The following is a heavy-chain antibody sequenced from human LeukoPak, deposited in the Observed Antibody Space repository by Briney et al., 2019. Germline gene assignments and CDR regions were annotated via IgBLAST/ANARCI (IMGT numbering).Heavy chain of an antibody. Sequence: AVHVSCKASLGTLSNYSIIWVRQAPAQGREGVGRIIPILGMAKYAQKFQGRVTITADDSTRTAYMELSSPGSEDTAVYSCARGGWNNVRSYYFDYWGQGTLVTVSS. J-gene: IGHJ4*02. D-gene: IGHD1/OR15-1a*01. CDR3: ARGGWNNVRSYYFDY. CDR2: IIPILGMA. CDR1: LGTLSNYS. V-gene: IGHV1-69*04.